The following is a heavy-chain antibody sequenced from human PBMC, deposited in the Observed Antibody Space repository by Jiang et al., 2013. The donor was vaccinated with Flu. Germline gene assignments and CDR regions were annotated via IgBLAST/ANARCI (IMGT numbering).Heavy chain of an antibody. Sequence: QTLSLTCAISGDSVSSNSAAWNWIRQSPSRGLEWLGRTYYRSKWYNDYAVSVKSRITINPDTSKNQFSLQLNSVTPEDTAVYYCARGGLRGIAVAGTRFNFDYWGQGTLVTVSS. CDR1: GDSVSSNSAA. CDR3: ARGGLRGIAVAGTRFNFDY. V-gene: IGHV6-1*01. J-gene: IGHJ4*02. CDR2: TYYRSKWYN. D-gene: IGHD6-19*01.